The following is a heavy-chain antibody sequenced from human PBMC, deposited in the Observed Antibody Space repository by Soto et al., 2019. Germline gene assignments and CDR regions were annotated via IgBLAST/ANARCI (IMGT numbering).Heavy chain of an antibody. CDR2: ISTYTGNT. CDR3: ARGGDSSRWYLDY. CDR1: GYTFNRYG. V-gene: IGHV1-18*01. J-gene: IGHJ4*02. Sequence: QVQVVQSGAEVKMPGASVKVSCKASGYTFNRYGITWVRQAPGQGLEWMGWISTYTGNTNYGQKLQGRATMTTDTSTSTAYLELRSLTSDDTAVYYCARGGDSSRWYLDYWGQGTLVTVSS. D-gene: IGHD2-2*01.